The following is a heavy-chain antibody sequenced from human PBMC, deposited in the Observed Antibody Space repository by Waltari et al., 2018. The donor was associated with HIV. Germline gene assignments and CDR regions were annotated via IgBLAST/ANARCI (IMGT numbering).Heavy chain of an antibody. Sequence: VQLVDAGGGVVQPGRPLRLSCAASGYIFPDHPLHWVRQAPGKGLEWVAFIAYDGSRQQYADSVRGRFTISRDDFKNTLYLQMNSLRPGDTAVYYCARESKYSHKYYPFEYWGQGTLVSVSS. J-gene: IGHJ4*02. CDR1: GYIFPDHP. D-gene: IGHD5-12*01. CDR3: ARESKYSHKYYPFEY. CDR2: IAYDGSRQ. V-gene: IGHV3-30-3*01.